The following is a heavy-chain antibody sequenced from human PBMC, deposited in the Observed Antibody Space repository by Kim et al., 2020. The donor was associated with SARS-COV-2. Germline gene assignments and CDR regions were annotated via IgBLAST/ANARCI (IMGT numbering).Heavy chain of an antibody. Sequence: GGSLRLSCAASGLTVSSNYMSWVRQAPGKGLEWVSGIYSGGRTFYTDSVKGRFTISRDNSKNTMYLQMTSLRAEDTAVFYCAKHYGGNSWDSFDIWGQGTMVTVSS. CDR3: AKHYGGNSWDSFDI. J-gene: IGHJ3*02. CDR1: GLTVSSNY. D-gene: IGHD4-17*01. V-gene: IGHV3-53*01. CDR2: IYSGGRT.